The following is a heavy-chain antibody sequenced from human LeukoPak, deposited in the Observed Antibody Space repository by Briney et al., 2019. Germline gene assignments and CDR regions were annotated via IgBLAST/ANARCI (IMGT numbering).Heavy chain of an antibody. D-gene: IGHD5-12*01. CDR3: ARVQGRIVATSFDY. J-gene: IGHJ4*02. CDR2: IYYSGST. CDR1: GGSLSSSSYY. Sequence: SETLSLTCTVSGGSLSSSSYYWGWIRQPPGKGLEWIGSIYYSGSTYYNPSLKSRVTISVDTSKNQFSLKLSSVTAADTAVYYCARVQGRIVATSFDYWGQGTLVTVSS. V-gene: IGHV4-39*07.